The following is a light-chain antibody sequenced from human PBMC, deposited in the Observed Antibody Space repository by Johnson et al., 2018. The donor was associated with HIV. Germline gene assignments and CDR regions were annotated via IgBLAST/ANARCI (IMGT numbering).Light chain of an antibody. CDR3: GTWDSSLSAGV. CDR1: SSNIGNNY. CDR2: DNN. J-gene: IGLJ1*01. Sequence: QSVLTQPPSVSAAPGQKVTISCSGSSSNIGNNYVSWYQQLPGRAPKVLIYDNNKRTSGIPDRFSGSKSGTSATLGITGLQTGDEADYYCGTWDSSLSAGVFGTGTKVTVL. V-gene: IGLV1-51*01.